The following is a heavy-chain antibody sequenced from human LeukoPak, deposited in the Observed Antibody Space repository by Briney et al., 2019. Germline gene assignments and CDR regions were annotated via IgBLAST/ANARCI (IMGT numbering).Heavy chain of an antibody. J-gene: IGHJ4*02. D-gene: IGHD3-22*01. CDR3: ARVAFYYDSSGYSLDY. V-gene: IGHV1-8*01. CDR2: MNPNSGNT. Sequence: VASVKVSCKASGYTFTSYDINWVRQATGQGLEWMGWMNPNSGNTGYAQKFQGRVTMTGNTSISTAYMELSSLRSEDTAVYYCARVAFYYDSSGYSLDYWGQGTLVTVSS. CDR1: GYTFTSYD.